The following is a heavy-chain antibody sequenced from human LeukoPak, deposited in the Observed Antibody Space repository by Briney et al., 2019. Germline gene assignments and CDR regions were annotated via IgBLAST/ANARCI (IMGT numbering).Heavy chain of an antibody. D-gene: IGHD4/OR15-4a*01. Sequence: GGSLRLSCTVSGFTVSSNSMSWVRQAPGKGLEWVSFIYSDNTHYSDSVKGRFTISRDNSKNTLYLQMNSLRAEDTAVYYCARRAGAYSHPYDYWGQGTPVTVSS. CDR3: ARRAGAYSHPYDY. J-gene: IGHJ4*02. V-gene: IGHV3-53*01. CDR1: GFTVSSNS. CDR2: IYSDNT.